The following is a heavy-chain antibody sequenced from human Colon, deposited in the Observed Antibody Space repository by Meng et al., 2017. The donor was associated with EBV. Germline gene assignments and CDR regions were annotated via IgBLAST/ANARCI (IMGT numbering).Heavy chain of an antibody. J-gene: IGHJ4*02. V-gene: IGHV4-30-4*01. D-gene: IGHD2-21*01. CDR3: ASFDHIPRRNYFDY. Sequence: QGPRQESGPGLVEPSQTLSLTCTVSGGSMSSGNYYWSWIRQPPGKGLEWIGYIHHSGSAYYNPSLKSRVSISVDTSKSQFSLNLNSMTAADTAVYYCASFDHIPRRNYFDYWGQGTLVTVSS. CDR1: GGSMSSGNYY. CDR2: IHHSGSA.